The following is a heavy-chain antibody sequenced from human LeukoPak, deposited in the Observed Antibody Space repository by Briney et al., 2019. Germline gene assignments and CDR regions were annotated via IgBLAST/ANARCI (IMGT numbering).Heavy chain of an antibody. V-gene: IGHV4-38-2*01. CDR2: IYHSGST. CDR1: GYSISSGYY. Sequence: KPSETLSLTCAGSGYSISSGYYWGWIRQPPGKGLEWIGSIYHSGSTYYNPSLKSRVTISVDTSKNQFSLKLSPVTGADTTVYYCARRNGDYGRGAEPPYYYWGQGTLVTVSS. J-gene: IGHJ4*02. D-gene: IGHD4-17*01. CDR3: ARRNGDYGRGAEPPYYY.